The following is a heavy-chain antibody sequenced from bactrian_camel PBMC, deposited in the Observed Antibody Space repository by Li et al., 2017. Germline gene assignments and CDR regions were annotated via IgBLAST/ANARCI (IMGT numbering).Heavy chain of an antibody. CDR3: VRDAGTPYGYNY. V-gene: IGHV3S40*01. Sequence: VQLVESGGGLVQPGGSLRLSCAASGLTFSGHAMTWVRQAPGKGLEWVSIIDSDKVTIHYSASVKGRFTISRDDAKNTVYLQMNSLKPEDTAVYYCVRDAGTPYGYNYWGQGTQVTVS. CDR1: GLTFSGHA. J-gene: IGHJ4*01. CDR2: IDSDKVTI. D-gene: IGHD6*01.